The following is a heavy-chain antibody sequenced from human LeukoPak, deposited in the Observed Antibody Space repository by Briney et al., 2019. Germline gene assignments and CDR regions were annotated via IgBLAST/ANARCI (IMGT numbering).Heavy chain of an antibody. J-gene: IGHJ4*02. D-gene: IGHD3-3*01. V-gene: IGHV3-21*01. CDR2: ISSSSSYI. Sequence: GGSLRLSCAASGFTFSSYSMNWVRQAPGKGLEWVSSISSSSSYIYYADSVKGRFTISRDNAKNSLYLQMNSLRAEDTAVYYCARRSITIFGVVYPFDYWGQGTLVTVSS. CDR3: ARRSITIFGVVYPFDY. CDR1: GFTFSSYS.